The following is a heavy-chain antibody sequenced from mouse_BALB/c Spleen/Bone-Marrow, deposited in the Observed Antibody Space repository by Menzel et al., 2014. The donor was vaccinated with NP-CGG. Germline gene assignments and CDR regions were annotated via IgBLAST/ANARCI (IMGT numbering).Heavy chain of an antibody. CDR3: TRDQTGYFAY. CDR2: ISSGGSHT. Sequence: DVKLQESGGGLVKPGGSLKLSCAASGFTFSSYTMSWVRRTPEKRLEWVATISSGGSHTYYPDSVEGRFTISRDNAKNTLYLQMSSLKSEDTAMYYCTRDQTGYFAYWGQGTLVTVSA. V-gene: IGHV5-6-4*01. CDR1: GFTFSSYT. J-gene: IGHJ3*01. D-gene: IGHD4-1*01.